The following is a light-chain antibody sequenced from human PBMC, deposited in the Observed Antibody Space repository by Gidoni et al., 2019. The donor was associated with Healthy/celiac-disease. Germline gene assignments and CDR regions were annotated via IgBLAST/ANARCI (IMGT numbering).Light chain of an antibody. CDR1: QSISSY. CDR2: AAS. CDR3: QQSYSTPAT. V-gene: IGKV1-39*01. J-gene: IGKJ3*01. Sequence: DIQMTQSPSSLSASAGDRVTITCRASQSISSYLSWYQQKPGQAPNLLIYAASSLHSGVPSRFSGSGSGTDFTLTISSLQPEDFATYYCQQSYSTPATFXPXTKVDIK.